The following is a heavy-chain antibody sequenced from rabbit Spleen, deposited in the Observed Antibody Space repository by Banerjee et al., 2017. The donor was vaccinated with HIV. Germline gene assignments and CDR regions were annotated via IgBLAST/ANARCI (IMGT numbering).Heavy chain of an antibody. CDR1: GVSFSGDSY. D-gene: IGHD1-1*01. CDR2: IDTGSSGFT. J-gene: IGHJ6*01. V-gene: IGHV1S45*01. CDR3: ARDTSSSFSSYGMDL. Sequence: QEQLTESGGGLVEPEGSLTLTCIASGVSFSGDSYMCWVRQAPGKGLEWIACIDTGSSGFTYFASWAKGRFTISKTSSTTVTLQMTSLTAADTATYFCARDTSSSFSSYGMDLWGPGTLVTVS.